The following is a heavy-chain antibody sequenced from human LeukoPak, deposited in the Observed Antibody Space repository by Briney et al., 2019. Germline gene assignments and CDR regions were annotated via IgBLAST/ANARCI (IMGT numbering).Heavy chain of an antibody. CDR3: ARADYYGSARFDY. D-gene: IGHD3-10*01. CDR2: IFPGDSDA. V-gene: IGHV5-51*01. J-gene: IGHJ4*02. Sequence: GESLKISCKGSGYSFTSYWIGWVRQMPGKGLEWMGIIFPGDSDARYSPSFQGQVTISADKSNSAYLQWSSLKASDTAMYYCARADYYGSARFDYWGQGTLVTVSS. CDR1: GYSFTSYW.